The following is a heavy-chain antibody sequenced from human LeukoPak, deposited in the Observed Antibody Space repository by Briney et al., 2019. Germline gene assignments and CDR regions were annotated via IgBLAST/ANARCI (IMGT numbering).Heavy chain of an antibody. D-gene: IGHD6-19*01. J-gene: IGHJ4*02. Sequence: GGSLRLSCAASGDTFSMSWMHWVRQAPGKGLVWVSLIKSDGSSTTYADSVKGRFTISRDNSKNTLYLQMNSLRAEDTAVYYCARPRARYSSGWYAYYFDYWGQGTLVTVSS. CDR2: IKSDGSST. V-gene: IGHV3-74*01. CDR3: ARPRARYSSGWYAYYFDY. CDR1: GDTFSMSW.